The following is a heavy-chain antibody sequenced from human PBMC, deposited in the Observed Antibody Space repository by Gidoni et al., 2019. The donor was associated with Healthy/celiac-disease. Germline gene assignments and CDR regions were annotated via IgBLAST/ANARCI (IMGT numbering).Heavy chain of an antibody. D-gene: IGHD3-10*01. CDR1: GGTFSSYA. Sequence: QVQLVQSGAEVKKPGSSVKVSCKASGGTFSSYAISWVRQAPGQGLEWMGRIIPILGIANYAQKFQGRVTITADKSTSTAYMELSSLRSEDTAVYYCASIYGSGWHYYYGMDVWGQGTTVTVSS. V-gene: IGHV1-69*09. J-gene: IGHJ6*02. CDR2: IIPILGIA. CDR3: ASIYGSGWHYYYGMDV.